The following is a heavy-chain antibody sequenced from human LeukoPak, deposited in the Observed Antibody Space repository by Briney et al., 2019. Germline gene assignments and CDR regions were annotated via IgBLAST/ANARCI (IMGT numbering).Heavy chain of an antibody. CDR3: ARDLATGVVPGGPDC. V-gene: IGHV3-30-3*01. CDR1: KFTFSTYA. Sequence: GRSLRLSCAASKFTFSTYAMHWVRQAPGKGLEWVAIISYDGTTKYYADSVKGRFTVSRDYSMNTLHLQMNSLRPDDTAVYFCARDLATGVVPGGPDCWGHGTLVTVSS. J-gene: IGHJ4*01. CDR2: ISYDGTTK. D-gene: IGHD2-2*01.